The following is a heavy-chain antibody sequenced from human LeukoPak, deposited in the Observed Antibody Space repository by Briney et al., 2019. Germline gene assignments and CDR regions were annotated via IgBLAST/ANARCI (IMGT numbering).Heavy chain of an antibody. CDR2: INPSGGST. D-gene: IGHD3-3*01. V-gene: IGHV1-46*01. CDR1: GNTFTSYY. J-gene: IGHJ4*02. CDR3: AREGAWEGLRFLEPDY. Sequence: ASVKVSCKASGNTFTSYYMHWVRQAPGQGLEWMGIINPSGGSTSYAQKFQGRVTMTRDTSTSTVYMELSSLRSEDTAVYYCAREGAWEGLRFLEPDYWGQGTLVTVSS.